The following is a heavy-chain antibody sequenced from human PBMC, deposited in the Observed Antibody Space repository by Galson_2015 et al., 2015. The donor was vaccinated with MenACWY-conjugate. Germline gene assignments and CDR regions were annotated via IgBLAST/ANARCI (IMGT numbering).Heavy chain of an antibody. D-gene: IGHD3-10*01. CDR1: GFTFSSYW. J-gene: IGHJ6*02. CDR2: INSDGSST. CDR3: AARLLHSGGMDV. V-gene: IGHV3-74*01. Sequence: SLRLSCAASGFTFSSYWMHWVRQAPGKGLVWVSRINSDGSSTSYADSVKGRFTIPRDNAKNTLYLRMNSLRAEDTAVYYCAARLLHSGGMDVWGQGTTVTVSS.